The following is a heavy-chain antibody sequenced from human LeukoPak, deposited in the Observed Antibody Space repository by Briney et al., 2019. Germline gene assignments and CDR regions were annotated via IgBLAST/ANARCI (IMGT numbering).Heavy chain of an antibody. Sequence: ASVKVSCKASGYTFTSYYMHWVRQAPGQRLEWMGWINAGNGNTKYLQKFQGRVTFTRDTAASTAYMELSSLRSEDTAVYYCARGGEDGYNYHPFDIWGQGTMVTVSS. CDR2: INAGNGNT. J-gene: IGHJ3*02. CDR3: ARGGEDGYNYHPFDI. CDR1: GYTFTSYY. D-gene: IGHD5-24*01. V-gene: IGHV1-3*01.